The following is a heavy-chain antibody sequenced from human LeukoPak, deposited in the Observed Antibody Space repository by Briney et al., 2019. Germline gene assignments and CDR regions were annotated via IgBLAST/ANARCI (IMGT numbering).Heavy chain of an antibody. CDR2: IYYSGST. CDR3: ARGGIAARLPDY. Sequence: PSETLSLTCTVSGGSISSSSYYWGWIRQPPGKGLEWIGSIYYSGSTYYNPSLKSRVTISVDTPKNQFSLKLSSVTAADTAVYYCARGGIAARLPDYWGQGTLVTVSS. V-gene: IGHV4-39*01. CDR1: GGSISSSSYY. J-gene: IGHJ4*02. D-gene: IGHD6-6*01.